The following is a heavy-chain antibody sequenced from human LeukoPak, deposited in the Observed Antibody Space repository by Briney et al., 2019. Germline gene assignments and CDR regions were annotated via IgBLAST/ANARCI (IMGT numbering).Heavy chain of an antibody. D-gene: IGHD4-23*01. J-gene: IGHJ5*02. Sequence: GASVKVSCKASGYTFASYDINWVRQATGQGLEWMGWMNPNSGNTGYAQKFQGRVTITRNTSISTAYMELSSLRSEDTAVYYCARAARGTVADYPTFNWFDPWGQGTLVTVSS. CDR1: GYTFASYD. V-gene: IGHV1-8*03. CDR2: MNPNSGNT. CDR3: ARAARGTVADYPTFNWFDP.